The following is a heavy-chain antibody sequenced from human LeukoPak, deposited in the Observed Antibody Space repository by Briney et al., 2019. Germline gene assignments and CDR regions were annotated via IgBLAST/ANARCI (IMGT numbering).Heavy chain of an antibody. CDR1: GFTFSSYA. D-gene: IGHD5-12*01. CDR3: AKDRGDKYVAYMGRYDN. V-gene: IGHV3-23*01. Sequence: GGSLRLSCAASGFTFSSYAMNWVRQVPGKGLEWVSAISGSGGSTYYAESVKGRFTIARDNSKNTLYLQINSLRAEDTALYYCAKDRGDKYVAYMGRYDNWGQGTLVTVSS. CDR2: ISGSGGST. J-gene: IGHJ4*02.